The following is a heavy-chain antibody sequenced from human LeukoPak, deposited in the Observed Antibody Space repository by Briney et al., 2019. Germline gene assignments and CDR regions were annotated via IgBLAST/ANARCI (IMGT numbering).Heavy chain of an antibody. Sequence: SETLSLTCTVSGGSISSGSYYWSWIRQPAGKGLEWTGRIYTSGSTNYNPSLKSRVTISVDTSKNQFSLKLSSVTAADTAVYYCASGLRYFDLYYWGQGTLVTVSS. J-gene: IGHJ4*02. CDR2: IYTSGST. CDR3: ASGLRYFDLYY. V-gene: IGHV4-61*02. CDR1: GGSISSGSYY. D-gene: IGHD3-9*01.